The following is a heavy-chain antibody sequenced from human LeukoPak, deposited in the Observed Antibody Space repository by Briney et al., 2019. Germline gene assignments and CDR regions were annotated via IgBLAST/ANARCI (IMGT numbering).Heavy chain of an antibody. CDR2: INHSGST. J-gene: IGHJ4*02. D-gene: IGHD6-19*01. CDR3: ARRRYSSGGYPYFDY. V-gene: IGHV4-34*01. Sequence: PSETLSLTCAVYGGSFSGYYWSWIRQPPGKGLEWIGEINHSGSTNYNPSLKSRVTISVDTSKNQFSLKLSSVTAADTAVYYCARRRYSSGGYPYFDYWGQGTLVTVSS. CDR1: GGSFSGYY.